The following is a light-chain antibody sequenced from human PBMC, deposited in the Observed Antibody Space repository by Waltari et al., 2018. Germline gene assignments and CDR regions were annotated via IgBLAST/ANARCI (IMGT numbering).Light chain of an antibody. CDR3: AAWDDSLNGPV. Sequence: QSVLTQPPSASGTPGQRVTISCSGSSSNIGSNTVNWYQQLPGTAPKLRIYSNNQRPSGVPDRFSGSKSGTSASLASSGLQSEDEADYYCAAWDDSLNGPVFGGGTKLTVL. V-gene: IGLV1-44*01. J-gene: IGLJ3*02. CDR1: SSNIGSNT. CDR2: SNN.